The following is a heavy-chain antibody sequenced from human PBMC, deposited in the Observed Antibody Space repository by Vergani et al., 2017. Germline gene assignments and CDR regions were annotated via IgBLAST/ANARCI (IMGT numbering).Heavy chain of an antibody. CDR1: GYTFIGYY. D-gene: IGHD4-17*01. CDR2: INPNSGGT. Sequence: QVQLVQSGAEVKKPGASVKVSCKASGYTFIGYYMHWVRQAPGQGLEWMGWINPNSGGTNYAQKFQGRVTMTRETSIRTAYMELSRLRSDDTAVYYCAKGNDYGDYYNSFDMWGQGTMVTVSS. CDR3: AKGNDYGDYYNSFDM. V-gene: IGHV1-2*02. J-gene: IGHJ3*02.